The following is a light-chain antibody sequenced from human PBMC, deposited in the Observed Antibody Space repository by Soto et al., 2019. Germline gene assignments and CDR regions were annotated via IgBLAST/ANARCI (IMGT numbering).Light chain of an antibody. V-gene: IGLV2-23*01. CDR2: EGT. J-gene: IGLJ1*01. CDR3: CSYAGFTPYV. CDR1: SSHVGSYHL. Sequence: QSVLIHPASAHGSLGQPITIPCTGTSSHVGSYHLVSWYQHHPGKAPKLLIFEGTKRPSGISNRFSGSKSGNTASLAISGLQAEDEAVYHCCSYAGFTPYVFGTGTKVTVL.